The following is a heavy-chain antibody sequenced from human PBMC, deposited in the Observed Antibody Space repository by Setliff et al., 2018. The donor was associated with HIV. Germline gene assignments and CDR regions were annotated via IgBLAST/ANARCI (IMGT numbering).Heavy chain of an antibody. J-gene: IGHJ3*02. D-gene: IGHD3-10*01. CDR1: GYTFTSYY. V-gene: IGHV1-46*01. Sequence: ASVKVSCKASGYTFTSYYVHWVRQAPGRGLEWMGILNPSGDSTAYAQKFQARVTRTRDTSTSTVYLELRSLRSEDTAVYFCASKGGSENYPDSDAFDIWGQGILVTVSS. CDR3: ASKGGSENYPDSDAFDI. CDR2: LNPSGDST.